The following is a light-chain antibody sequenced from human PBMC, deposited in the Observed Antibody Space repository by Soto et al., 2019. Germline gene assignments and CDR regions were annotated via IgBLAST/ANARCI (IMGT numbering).Light chain of an antibody. J-gene: IGKJ5*01. V-gene: IGKV2-28*01. CDR2: LGS. Sequence: DIVMTQSPVSLPVTPGEPASISCRSSQSLLHSNGYNFLDWYLQKPGQSPQILIYLGSYRASGVPDRFSGSGSGTDFTLTISSLQPEDFATYYCQESYSTSITFGQGTRLEIK. CDR3: QESYSTSIT. CDR1: QSLLHSNGYNF.